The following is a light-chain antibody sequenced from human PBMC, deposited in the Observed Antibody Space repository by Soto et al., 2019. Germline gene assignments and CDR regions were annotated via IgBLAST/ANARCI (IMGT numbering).Light chain of an antibody. CDR3: QQHGNSKWR. CDR1: QSVSSNY. Sequence: EIVLTQSPGTLSLSPGERATLSCRASQSVSSNYLAWYQQKPGQAPRLLIFGASSRATGIPDRFSGSASATDFTLTITRLEPEDFAVYYCQQHGNSKWRFGQGTKVEMK. CDR2: GAS. V-gene: IGKV3-20*01. J-gene: IGKJ1*01.